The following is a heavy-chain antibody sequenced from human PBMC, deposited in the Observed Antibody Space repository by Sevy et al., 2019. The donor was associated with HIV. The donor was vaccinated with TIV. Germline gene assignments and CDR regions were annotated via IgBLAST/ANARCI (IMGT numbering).Heavy chain of an antibody. Sequence: SETLSLTCAVSGVSVSSDTYYWSWIRQPPGKGLEWIGYVYHTGSTNYSPSFKSRFTISVDTSKNQFSLRLFSVAAVDTAVYYCAREPYFFDKSGYYWDYWGQGALVTVSS. V-gene: IGHV4-61*01. J-gene: IGHJ4*02. CDR3: AREPYFFDKSGYYWDY. CDR1: GVSVSSDTYY. CDR2: VYHTGST. D-gene: IGHD3-22*01.